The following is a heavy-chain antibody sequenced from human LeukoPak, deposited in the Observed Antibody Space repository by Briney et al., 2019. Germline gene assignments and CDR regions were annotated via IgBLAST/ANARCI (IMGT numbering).Heavy chain of an antibody. CDR2: MNPDSGNT. Sequence: ASVKVSCKASGYTFTSYDINWVRQATGQGLEWMGWMNPDSGNTGYAQKFQGRVTMTGSTSISTAYMELSSLRSEDTAVYYCARVPDLRYCSGGSCYRFDYWGQGTLVTVSS. CDR3: ARVPDLRYCSGGSCYRFDY. J-gene: IGHJ4*02. V-gene: IGHV1-8*01. CDR1: GYTFTSYD. D-gene: IGHD2-15*01.